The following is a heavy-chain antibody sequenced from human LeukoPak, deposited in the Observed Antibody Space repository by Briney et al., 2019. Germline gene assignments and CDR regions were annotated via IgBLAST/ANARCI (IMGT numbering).Heavy chain of an antibody. V-gene: IGHV1-8*03. CDR1: GYTFTSYD. CDR2: MNPNSGNT. CDR3: ARAPHRNLLLNYDYVFDY. D-gene: IGHD3-16*01. Sequence: GASVKVSCKASGYTFTSYDINWVRQASGQGLEWMGWMNPNSGNTDYAQKFQGRVNVTRDTSITTAYMELSSLRSEDTAIYYCARAPHRNLLLNYDYVFDYWGQGTLVTVSS. J-gene: IGHJ4*02.